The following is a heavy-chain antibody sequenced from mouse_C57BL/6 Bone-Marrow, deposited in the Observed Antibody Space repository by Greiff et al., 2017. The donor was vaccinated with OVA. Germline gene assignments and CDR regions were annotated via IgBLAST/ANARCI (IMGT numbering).Heavy chain of an antibody. V-gene: IGHV1-19*01. Sequence: VQLKQSGPVLVKPGASVKMSCKASGYTFTDYYMNWVKQSHGKSLEWIGVINPYNGGTSYNQKFKGKATLTVDKSSSTAYMELNSLTSEDSAVYYCARVDGNYLDYWGQGTTLTVSS. CDR3: ARVDGNYLDY. CDR1: GYTFTDYY. J-gene: IGHJ2*01. CDR2: INPYNGGT. D-gene: IGHD1-1*01.